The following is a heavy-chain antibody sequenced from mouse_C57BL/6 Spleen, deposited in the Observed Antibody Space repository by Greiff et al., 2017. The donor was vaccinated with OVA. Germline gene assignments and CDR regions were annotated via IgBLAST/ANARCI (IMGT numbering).Heavy chain of an antibody. CDR1: GYAFSSSW. Sequence: VKLMESGPELVKPGASVKISCKASGYAFSSSWMNWVKQRPGKGLEWIGRIYPGDGDTNYNGKFKGKATLTADTSSSTAYMQLSSLTSEDSAVYVCASGHDEALDYWGQGTTLTVSS. CDR3: ASGHDEALDY. V-gene: IGHV1-82*01. CDR2: IYPGDGDT. D-gene: IGHD2-12*01. J-gene: IGHJ2*01.